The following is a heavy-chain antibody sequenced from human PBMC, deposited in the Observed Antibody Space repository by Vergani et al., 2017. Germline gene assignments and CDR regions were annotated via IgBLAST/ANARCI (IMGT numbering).Heavy chain of an antibody. CDR1: GGSFSGYY. J-gene: IGHJ2*01. V-gene: IGHV4-34*01. CDR3: ARGRRGTIFGVASRYFDL. CDR2: INHSGST. D-gene: IGHD3-3*01. Sequence: QVQLQQWGAGLLKPSETLSLTCAVYGGSFSGYYWSWIRQPPGKGLEWIGEINHSGSTNYNPSLKSRVTISVDTSKNQCSLELSSVTAADPAVYSCARGRRGTIFGVASRYFDLWGRGTLVTVSS.